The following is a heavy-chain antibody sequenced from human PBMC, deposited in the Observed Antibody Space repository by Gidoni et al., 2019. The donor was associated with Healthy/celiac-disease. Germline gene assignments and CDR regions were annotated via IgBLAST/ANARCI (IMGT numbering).Heavy chain of an antibody. CDR3: AKGLRYFDWLSGVGAFDI. CDR1: GFTFSSYG. Sequence: QVQLVESGGGVVQPGRSLRLSCAAAGFTFSSYGMHWVRQAPGKGLEWVAVISYDGSNKYYADSVKGRFTISRDNSKNTLYLQMNSLRAEDTAVYYCAKGLRYFDWLSGVGAFDIWGQGTMVTVSS. V-gene: IGHV3-30*18. J-gene: IGHJ3*02. D-gene: IGHD3-9*01. CDR2: ISYDGSNK.